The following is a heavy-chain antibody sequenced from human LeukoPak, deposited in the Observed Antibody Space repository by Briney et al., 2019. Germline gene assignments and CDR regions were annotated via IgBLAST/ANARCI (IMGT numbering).Heavy chain of an antibody. Sequence: SETLSLTCTVSGGSISSYYWSWIRQPPGKGLEWIGYIYYSGSTNYNPSLKSRVTISVDTSKNQFSLKPSSVTAADTAVYYCARHISPYDSSGPFDYWGQGTLVTVSS. J-gene: IGHJ4*02. V-gene: IGHV4-59*08. CDR1: GGSISSYY. CDR3: ARHISPYDSSGPFDY. CDR2: IYYSGST. D-gene: IGHD3-22*01.